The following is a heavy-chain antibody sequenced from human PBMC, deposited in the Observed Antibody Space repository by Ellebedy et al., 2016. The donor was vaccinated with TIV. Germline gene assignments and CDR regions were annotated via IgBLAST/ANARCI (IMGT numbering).Heavy chain of an antibody. D-gene: IGHD2-8*01. J-gene: IGHJ4*02. CDR1: GFTFSNNW. Sequence: GESLKISCAASGFTFSNNWMHWVRQAPGKGPVWVSRINRDGRETNYADSVKGRFTTSRDNAKNTLYLQMNSLRAEDTAVYYCSSINEGDVDKWGQGTLVTVSS. V-gene: IGHV3-74*01. CDR2: INRDGRET. CDR3: SSINEGDVDK.